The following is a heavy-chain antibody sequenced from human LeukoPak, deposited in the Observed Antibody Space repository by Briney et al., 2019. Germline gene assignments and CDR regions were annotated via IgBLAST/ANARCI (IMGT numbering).Heavy chain of an antibody. J-gene: IGHJ4*02. CDR3: ARDPRIAAAGPATDY. V-gene: IGHV1-2*02. CDR2: INPNSGGT. CDR1: GYTFTGYY. Sequence: GASVKVSCKASGYTFTGYYMHWVRQAPGQGLEWMGWINPNSGGTNYARKFQGRVTMTRDTSISTAYMELSRLRSDDTAVYYCARDPRIAAAGPATDYWGQGTLVTVSS. D-gene: IGHD6-13*01.